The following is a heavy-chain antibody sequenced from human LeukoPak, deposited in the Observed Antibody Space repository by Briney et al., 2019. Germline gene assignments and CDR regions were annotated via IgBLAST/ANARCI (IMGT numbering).Heavy chain of an antibody. CDR2: ISSSGSTV. Sequence: PGGSLRLSCAASGFTFSSYSMNWVRQAPGKGLEWVSYISSSGSTVYYADSVKGRFTISRDNAKNSLYLQMNSLRAEDTAVYYCASSIQLWPDFDYWGQGNLVTVSS. D-gene: IGHD5-18*01. J-gene: IGHJ4*02. V-gene: IGHV3-48*04. CDR3: ASSIQLWPDFDY. CDR1: GFTFSSYS.